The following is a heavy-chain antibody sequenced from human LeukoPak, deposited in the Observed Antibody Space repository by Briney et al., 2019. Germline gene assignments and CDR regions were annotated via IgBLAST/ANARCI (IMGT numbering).Heavy chain of an antibody. Sequence: GASVKVSCKASGYTFTSYYMHWVRQAPGQGLEWMGIINPSGGSTSYAQKFQGRVTMTRDMSTSTVYMELSSLRSEDTAVYYCASRPNLSGSGDDAFDIWGQGTMVTVSS. V-gene: IGHV1-46*01. CDR1: GYTFTSYY. CDR3: ASRPNLSGSGDDAFDI. CDR2: INPSGGST. D-gene: IGHD1-26*01. J-gene: IGHJ3*02.